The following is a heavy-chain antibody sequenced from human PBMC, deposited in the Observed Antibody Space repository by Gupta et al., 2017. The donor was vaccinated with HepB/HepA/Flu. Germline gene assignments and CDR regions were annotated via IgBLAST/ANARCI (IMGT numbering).Heavy chain of an antibody. CDR1: GGSFSGYY. CDR3: ARLAVADNPFDY. V-gene: IGHV4-34*01. Sequence: QVQLQQWGAGLLKPSETLSLTCAVYGGSFSGYYWSWIRQPPGKGLEWIGEINHSGSTNSNPSLKSRVTISVDTSKNQFSLKLSSVTAADTAVYYCARLAVADNPFDYRGQGTLVTVSS. J-gene: IGHJ4*02. D-gene: IGHD6-19*01. CDR2: INHSGST.